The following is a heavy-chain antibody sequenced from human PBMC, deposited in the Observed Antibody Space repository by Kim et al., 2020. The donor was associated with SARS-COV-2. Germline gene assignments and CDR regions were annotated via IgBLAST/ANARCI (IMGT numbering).Heavy chain of an antibody. CDR1: GDSVSSNSAA. J-gene: IGHJ6*02. CDR3: ARDQEEWGGTLPYGMDV. V-gene: IGHV6-1*01. Sequence: SQTLSLTCAISGDSVSSNSAAWNWIRQSPSRGLEWLGRTYYRSKWYNDYEGSVKSRITINPDTSKNQFSLQLNSVTPEDTAVYYCARDQEEWGGTLPYGMDVWGQGTTVTVSS. CDR2: TYYRSKWYN. D-gene: IGHD3-3*01.